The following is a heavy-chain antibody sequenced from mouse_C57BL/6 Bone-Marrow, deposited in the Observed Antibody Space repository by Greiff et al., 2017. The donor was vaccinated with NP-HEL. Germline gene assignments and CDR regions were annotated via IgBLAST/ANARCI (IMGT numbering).Heavy chain of an antibody. J-gene: IGHJ4*01. Sequence: QVQLQQPGAELVKPGASVKLSCKASGYTFTSYWMHWVKQRPGQGLEWIGMIHPNSGSTNYNEKFKSKATLTVDKSSSTAYMQLSSLTSEDSAVYYWATYCTYYYAMDYWGQGTSVTVSP. D-gene: IGHD1-1*01. CDR1: GYTFTSYW. CDR2: IHPNSGST. V-gene: IGHV1-64*01. CDR3: ATYCTYYYAMDY.